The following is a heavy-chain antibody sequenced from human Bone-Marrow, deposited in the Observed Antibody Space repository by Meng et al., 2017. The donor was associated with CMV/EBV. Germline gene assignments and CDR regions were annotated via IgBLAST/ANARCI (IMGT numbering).Heavy chain of an antibody. D-gene: IGHD6-13*01. CDR1: GGSISSSSYY. Sequence: SETLSLICTVSGGSISSSSYYWGWIRQPPGKGLEWIGSIYYSGSTYYNPSLKSRVIISVDTSKNQFSLKLNSVTATDTAVYYCARSEWGSSWYMGFDAFDIWGQGTMVTVSS. CDR3: ARSEWGSSWYMGFDAFDI. V-gene: IGHV4-39*07. J-gene: IGHJ3*02. CDR2: IYYSGST.